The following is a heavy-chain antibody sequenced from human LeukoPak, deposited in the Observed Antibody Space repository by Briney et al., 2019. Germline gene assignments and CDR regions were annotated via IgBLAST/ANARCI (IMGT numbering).Heavy chain of an antibody. CDR1: GFTFSDYG. D-gene: IGHD3-3*01. V-gene: IGHV3-23*01. Sequence: PGRSLRLSCAASGFTFSDYGMSWVRQTPGKGLEWVSTISGSDGSTYYADSVKGRFTISRDSSKNTLYLQMNSLRVEDTAVYYCAKRPRITTFGVVIPGGMDVWGQGTTVTVSS. J-gene: IGHJ6*02. CDR3: AKRPRITTFGVVIPGGMDV. CDR2: ISGSDGST.